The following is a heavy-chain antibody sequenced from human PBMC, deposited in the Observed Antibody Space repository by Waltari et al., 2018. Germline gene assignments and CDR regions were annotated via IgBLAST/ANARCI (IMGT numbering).Heavy chain of an antibody. V-gene: IGHV3-48*01. J-gene: IGHJ6*03. CDR3: VRAQLGTTSYFYYYYMDV. CDR1: GFSFSHFN. D-gene: IGHD7-27*01. Sequence: ELQLVESGGDLVRPGWSLRLSCTASGFSFSHFNMNWVRQASGKGLEWISFTSISGSTIYYADSVKGRFTISRDNAKNSLYLHMNSLTAEDTAVYYCVRAQLGTTSYFYYYYMDVWGTGTTVTVSS. CDR2: TSISGSTI.